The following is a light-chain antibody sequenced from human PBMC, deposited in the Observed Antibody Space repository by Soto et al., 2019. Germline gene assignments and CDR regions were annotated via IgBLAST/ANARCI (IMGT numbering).Light chain of an antibody. CDR1: SSDVGGYNF. J-gene: IGLJ1*01. CDR3: TSYTSSSIFYV. CDR2: EVS. V-gene: IGLV2-14*01. Sequence: QSVLTQPASVSGSPGQSTTISCTGTSSDVGGYNFVSWFQHHPGKAPKVMIYEVSNRPSGVSNRFSGSKSGNTASLTISGLQAEDEADYYCTSYTSSSIFYVFGTGTKVTVL.